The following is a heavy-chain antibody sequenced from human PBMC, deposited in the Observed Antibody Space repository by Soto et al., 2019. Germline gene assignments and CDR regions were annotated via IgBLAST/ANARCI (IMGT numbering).Heavy chain of an antibody. V-gene: IGHV4-30-4*01. CDR1: GGSISSGDYY. Sequence: SETLSLTCTVSGGSISSGDYYWSWIRQPPGKGLEWIGYLYYSGSTYYNPSLKSRVTISVDTSKNQFSLTLISLTTAHTAVSYCARRNSYSYGRDDWGQGTTVTV. J-gene: IGHJ6*02. CDR2: LYYSGST. CDR3: ARRNSYSYGRDD.